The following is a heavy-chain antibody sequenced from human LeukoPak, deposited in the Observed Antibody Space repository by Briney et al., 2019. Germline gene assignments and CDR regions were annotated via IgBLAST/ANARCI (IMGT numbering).Heavy chain of an antibody. CDR3: ARTKQLRYFDWLLKTSWFDP. J-gene: IGHJ5*02. CDR1: GGSFSGYY. Sequence: SETLSLTCAVYGGSFSGYYWSWIRQPPGKGLEWIGEINHSGSTNYNPSLKSRVTISVDTSKNQFSLKLSSVTAADTAVYYCARTKQLRYFDWLLKTSWFDPWGQGTLVTVSS. CDR2: INHSGST. V-gene: IGHV4-34*01. D-gene: IGHD3-9*01.